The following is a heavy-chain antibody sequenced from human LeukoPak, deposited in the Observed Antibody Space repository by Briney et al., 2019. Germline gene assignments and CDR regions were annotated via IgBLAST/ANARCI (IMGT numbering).Heavy chain of an antibody. CDR3: ARENYYYDSSGYYHPEYFQH. Sequence: SVKVSCKASGGTFSSYAISWVRQAPGQGHEWMGGIILIFGTANYAQKFQGRVTITADESTSTAYMELSSLRSEDTAVYYCARENYYYDSSGYYHPEYFQHWGQGTLVTVSS. D-gene: IGHD3-22*01. J-gene: IGHJ1*01. CDR1: GGTFSSYA. V-gene: IGHV1-69*13. CDR2: IILIFGTA.